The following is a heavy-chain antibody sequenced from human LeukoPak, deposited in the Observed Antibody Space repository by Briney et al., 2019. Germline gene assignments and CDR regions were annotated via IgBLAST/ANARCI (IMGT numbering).Heavy chain of an antibody. CDR3: ARGSSSNSWYFDY. J-gene: IGHJ4*02. V-gene: IGHV6-1*01. D-gene: IGHD6-13*01. CDR2: TYYRSKWYN. Sequence: SQTLSLTCAISGDSVSSNSATWTWIRQSPSRGLEWLGRTYYRSKWYNDYTVSVKSRVTINPDTSRNQFSLQLNSVTPEDTAVYYCARGSSSNSWYFDYWGQGTLVTVSS. CDR1: GDSVSSNSAT.